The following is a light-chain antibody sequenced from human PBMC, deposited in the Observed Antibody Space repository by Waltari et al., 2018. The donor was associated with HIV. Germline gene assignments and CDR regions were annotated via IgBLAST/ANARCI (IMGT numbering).Light chain of an antibody. CDR2: GAS. V-gene: IGKV3-20*01. CDR3: QQYGRT. J-gene: IGKJ1*01. CDR1: QSVNSNY. Sequence: EGVLTQSPATLSLSPGERATLSCRASQSVNSNYLAWYQQIPGQAPRLLIYGASTRATGIPDRVRGSGYETDFTLTINRLEPEDSAVYYCQQYGRTFGQGTKVEL.